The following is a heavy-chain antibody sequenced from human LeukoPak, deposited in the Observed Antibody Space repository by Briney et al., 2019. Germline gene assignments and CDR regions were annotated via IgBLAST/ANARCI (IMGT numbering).Heavy chain of an antibody. J-gene: IGHJ1*01. D-gene: IGHD6-13*01. CDR2: IFYSGST. Sequence: SETLSLTCSVSGGSISSSSYYWGWIRQPPGKGLEWIGSIFYSGSTYYNPSLKSRVTISVDTSKNQFSLKLSSVTAADTAVYYCASGGIAAAGAEYFHHWGQGTLVTVSS. CDR3: ASGGIAAAGAEYFHH. CDR1: GGSISSSSYY. V-gene: IGHV4-39*07.